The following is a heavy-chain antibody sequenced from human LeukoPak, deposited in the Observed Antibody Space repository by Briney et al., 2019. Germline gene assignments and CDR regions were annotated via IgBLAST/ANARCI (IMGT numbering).Heavy chain of an antibody. Sequence: GGSLRLSCAASGFTCSSYGMHWVRQAPGKGLEWVAFIRYDGSNKYYADSVKGRFTISRDNSKNTLYLQMNSLRAEDTAVYYCAKGSRGYSYGSFDYWGQGTLVTVSS. CDR3: AKGSRGYSYGSFDY. CDR2: IRYDGSNK. CDR1: GFTCSSYG. D-gene: IGHD5-18*01. V-gene: IGHV3-30*02. J-gene: IGHJ4*02.